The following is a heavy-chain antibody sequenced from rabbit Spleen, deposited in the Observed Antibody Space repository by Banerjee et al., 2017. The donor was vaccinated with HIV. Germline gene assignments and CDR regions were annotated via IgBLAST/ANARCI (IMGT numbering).Heavy chain of an antibody. Sequence: QSLEESGGGLVQPEGSLTLTCTASGFSLSSSYYMCWVRQAPGKGLEWIACINAATGKPVYATWAKGRFTISRTSSTTVTLRMTSLTAADRATYFCARDSASVIGWNFNLWGPGTLVTVS. CDR1: GFSLSSSYY. J-gene: IGHJ4*01. CDR3: ARDSASVIGWNFNL. CDR2: INAATGKP. D-gene: IGHD4-1*01. V-gene: IGHV1S40*01.